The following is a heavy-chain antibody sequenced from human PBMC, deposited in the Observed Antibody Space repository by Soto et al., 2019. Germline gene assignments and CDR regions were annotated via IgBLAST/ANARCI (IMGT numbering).Heavy chain of an antibody. CDR1: GFTFSSYA. D-gene: IGHD4-4*01. J-gene: IGHJ6*03. Sequence: EVQLLESGGGLVQPGGSLRLSCAASGFTFSSYAMSWVRQAPGKGLEWVSAISGSGGSTYYADSVKGRFTISRDNSKNTLYLQMNSLRAEDTAVYYCAKDAVTTSGLYSPGRYYYYMDVWGKGTTVTVSS. CDR2: ISGSGGST. V-gene: IGHV3-23*01. CDR3: AKDAVTTSGLYSPGRYYYYMDV.